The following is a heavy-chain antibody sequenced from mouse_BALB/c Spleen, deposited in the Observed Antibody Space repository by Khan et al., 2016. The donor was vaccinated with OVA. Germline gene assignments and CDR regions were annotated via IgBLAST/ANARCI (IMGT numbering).Heavy chain of an antibody. D-gene: IGHD1-2*01. CDR2: IFPGNDDT. Sequence: VQLQQSGTVLARPGASVRMSCRASGYTFTSYWMHWVKQRPGQGLEWIGGIFPGNDDTTYNQTHKGRAKLTAVTSASTANLELRSLQNEDAAASYCARAGYGALAYWGQGTLVTFSA. V-gene: IGHV1-5*01. CDR3: ARAGYGALAY. CDR1: GYTFTSYW. J-gene: IGHJ3*01.